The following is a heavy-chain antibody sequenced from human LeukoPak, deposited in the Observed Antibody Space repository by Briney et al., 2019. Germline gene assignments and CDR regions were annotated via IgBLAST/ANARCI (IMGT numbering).Heavy chain of an antibody. CDR3: ARDVYGLDV. CDR1: GFMFSTYA. J-gene: IGHJ6*02. Sequence: PGGSLRLSCAPSGFMFSTYAMHWVRQAPGKGLEWVAVISFDGSNKHYADSVKGRFTISRDNSKNTLYLQMNSLSPEDTAVYYCARDVYGLDVWGQGTTVTVSS. CDR2: ISFDGSNK. V-gene: IGHV3-30-3*01.